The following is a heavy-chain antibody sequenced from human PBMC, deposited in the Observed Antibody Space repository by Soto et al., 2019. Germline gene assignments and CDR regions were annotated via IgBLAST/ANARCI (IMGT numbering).Heavy chain of an antibody. D-gene: IGHD6-13*01. CDR2: IYPGDSDT. Sequence: PGESLKISCKGSGYSFTSYWIGWVRQMPGKGLAWMGIIYPGDSDTRYSPSFQGQVTISADKSISTAYLQWSSLKASDTAMYYCARQIAAAVNWFDPWGQGTLVTVSS. J-gene: IGHJ5*02. V-gene: IGHV5-51*01. CDR3: ARQIAAAVNWFDP. CDR1: GYSFTSYW.